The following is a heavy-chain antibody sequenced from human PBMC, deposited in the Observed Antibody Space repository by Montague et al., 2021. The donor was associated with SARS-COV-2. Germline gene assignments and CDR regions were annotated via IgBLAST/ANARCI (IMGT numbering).Heavy chain of an antibody. V-gene: IGHV4-59*01. Sequence: SETLSLTCTVSGATISSDSWSWIRQSPGKGLEWIGYMSYSGSATSNPSLESRVAISRYTSKNQFSLTLIPATAADTAISYCARTSDPSNFDSTGYYGAFDVWGQGTTVIVSS. J-gene: IGHJ3*01. CDR3: ARTSDPSNFDSTGYYGAFDV. CDR2: MSYSGSA. D-gene: IGHD3-22*01. CDR1: GATISSDS.